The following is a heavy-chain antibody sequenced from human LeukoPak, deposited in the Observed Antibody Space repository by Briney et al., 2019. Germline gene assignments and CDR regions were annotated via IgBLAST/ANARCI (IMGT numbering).Heavy chain of an antibody. Sequence: GGSLRLSCAASGFTFSSYAMNWVRQAPGKGLEWVSTVSGSGDSTYYADSVKGRFTISRDNSKNTVYLQMNSLRAEDTAVYYCAEDLDSSSYAYWYFDLWGRGTLVTVSS. D-gene: IGHD3-22*01. V-gene: IGHV3-23*01. CDR1: GFTFSSYA. CDR2: VSGSGDST. J-gene: IGHJ2*01. CDR3: AEDLDSSSYAYWYFDL.